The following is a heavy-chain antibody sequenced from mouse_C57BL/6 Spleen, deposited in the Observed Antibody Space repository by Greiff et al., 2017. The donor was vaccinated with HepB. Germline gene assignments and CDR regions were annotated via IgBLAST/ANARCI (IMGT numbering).Heavy chain of an antibody. J-gene: IGHJ4*01. Sequence: EVKLMESGGGLVQPGGSLKLSCAASGFTFSDYYMYWVRQTPEKRLEWVAYISNGGGSTYYPDTVKGRFTISRDNAKNTLYLQMSRLKSEDTAMYYCARQGYSPHAMDYWGQGTSVTVSS. D-gene: IGHD2-12*01. CDR1: GFTFSDYY. CDR2: ISNGGGST. CDR3: ARQGYSPHAMDY. V-gene: IGHV5-12*01.